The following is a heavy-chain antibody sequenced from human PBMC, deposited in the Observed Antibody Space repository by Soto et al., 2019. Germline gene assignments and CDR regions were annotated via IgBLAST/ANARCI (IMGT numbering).Heavy chain of an antibody. D-gene: IGHD2-15*01. J-gene: IGHJ6*04. CDR1: GFTVSSKY. CDR2: IQSGGTT. V-gene: IGHV3-66*01. CDR3: AREDVLCDGGRCYGIPLDF. Sequence: EVQLVESGGGLVQPGGSLRLSCAASGFTVSSKYMTWVRQAPGKGLEWVSLIQSGGTTYYADSVKGRFTISRDTSENTLHLQMDSLRVDDTAVCYCAREDVLCDGGRCYGIPLDFWGKGTTVTVSS.